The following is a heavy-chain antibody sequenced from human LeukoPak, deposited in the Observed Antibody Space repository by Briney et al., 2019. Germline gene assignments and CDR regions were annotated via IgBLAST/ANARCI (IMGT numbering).Heavy chain of an antibody. J-gene: IGHJ4*02. CDR1: GYTFTSYD. D-gene: IGHD1-26*01. CDR2: MNPNSGNT. V-gene: IGHV1-8*01. Sequence: ASVKVSCTASGYTFTSYDINWVRQATGQGLEWMGWMNPNSGNTGYAQKFQGRVTMTRNTSISTAYMELSSLRSEDTAVYYCARGRRGHSGSYYYYFDYWGQGTLVTVSS. CDR3: ARGRRGHSGSYYYYFDY.